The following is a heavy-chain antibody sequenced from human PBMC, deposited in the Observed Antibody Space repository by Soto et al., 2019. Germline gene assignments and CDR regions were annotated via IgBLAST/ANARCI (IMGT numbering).Heavy chain of an antibody. J-gene: IGHJ6*02. Sequence: SETLSLTCTVSGGSISSAGYYWSCIRQHPGKGLEWIGYVFYSGSTYYNPSLKSRVTISVDTSKNQFSLKLSSVTAEDTAVYYCARDSRVRMRGIMRGIVGMDVWGQGTTVTVSS. CDR2: VFYSGST. D-gene: IGHD3-10*01. CDR1: GGSISSAGYY. V-gene: IGHV4-31*03. CDR3: ARDSRVRMRGIMRGIVGMDV.